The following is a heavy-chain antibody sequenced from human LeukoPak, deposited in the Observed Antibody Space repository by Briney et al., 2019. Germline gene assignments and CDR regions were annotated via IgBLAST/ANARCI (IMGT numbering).Heavy chain of an antibody. CDR2: IIPIFGTA. D-gene: IGHD3-16*01. Sequence: SVKVSCKAPGGTFSSYAISWVRQAPGQGLEWMGGIIPIFGTANYAQKFQGRVTITADESTSTAYMELSSLRSEDTAVYYCARNGGNGYDYYYYMDVWGKGTTVTVSS. V-gene: IGHV1-69*01. CDR3: ARNGGNGYDYYYYMDV. CDR1: GGTFSSYA. J-gene: IGHJ6*03.